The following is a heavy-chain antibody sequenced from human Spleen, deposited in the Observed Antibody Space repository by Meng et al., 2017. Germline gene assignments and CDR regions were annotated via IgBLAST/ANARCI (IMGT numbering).Heavy chain of an antibody. CDR3: ARDYYDSSGYYFDY. CDR1: GFTFSDYY. J-gene: IGHJ4*02. D-gene: IGHD3-22*01. V-gene: IGHV3-11*04. CDR2: ISSSGSTI. Sequence: GESLKISCAASGFTFSDYYMSWIRQAPGKGLEWVSYISSSGSTIYYADSVKGRSTISRDNAKNSLYLQMNSLRAEDTAVYYCARDYYDSSGYYFDYWGQGTLVTVSS.